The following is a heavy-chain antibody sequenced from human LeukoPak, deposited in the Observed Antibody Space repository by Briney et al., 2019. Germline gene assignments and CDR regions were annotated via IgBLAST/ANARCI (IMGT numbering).Heavy chain of an antibody. CDR1: GFIFSSYG. CDR3: ARDTFYSSGVYGLDV. V-gene: IGHV3-33*01. Sequence: GRSLRLSCAASGFIFSSYGMHWVRQAPGKGLEWVAAKYYDGSNKYYADSVRGRFTISRDNSKNTLFLQMSSLRAEDTAVYYCARDTFYSSGVYGLDVWGQGTTVTVSS. D-gene: IGHD3-22*01. J-gene: IGHJ6*02. CDR2: KYYDGSNK.